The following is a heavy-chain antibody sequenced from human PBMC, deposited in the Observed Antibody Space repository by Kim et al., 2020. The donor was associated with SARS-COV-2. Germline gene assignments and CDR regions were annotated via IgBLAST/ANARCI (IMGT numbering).Heavy chain of an antibody. CDR2: IIPILGIA. V-gene: IGHV1-69*02. J-gene: IGHJ6*02. CDR3: AMSNAPRHPLYYYGMDV. D-gene: IGHD1-1*01. Sequence: SVKVSCKASGGTFSSYTISWVRQAPGQGLEWMGRIIPILGIANYAQKFQGRVTITADKSTSTAYMELSSLRSEDTAVYYCAMSNAPRHPLYYYGMDVWGQGTTVTVSS. CDR1: GGTFSSYT.